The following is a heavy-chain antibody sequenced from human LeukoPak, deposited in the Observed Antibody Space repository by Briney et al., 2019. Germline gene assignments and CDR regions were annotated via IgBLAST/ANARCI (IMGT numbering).Heavy chain of an antibody. Sequence: GASVKVSCKASGYTFTSYDINWVRQATGQGLEWMGIINPSGGSTSYAQKFQGRVTMTRDTSTSTVYMELSSLRSEDTAVYYCARQIAVAGTPGSHYYYMDVWGKGTTVTVSS. J-gene: IGHJ6*03. D-gene: IGHD6-19*01. CDR2: INPSGGST. CDR1: GYTFTSYD. CDR3: ARQIAVAGTPGSHYYYMDV. V-gene: IGHV1-46*01.